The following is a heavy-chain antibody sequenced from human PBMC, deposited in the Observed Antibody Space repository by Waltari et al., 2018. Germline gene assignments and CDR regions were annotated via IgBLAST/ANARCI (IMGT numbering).Heavy chain of an antibody. CDR1: GFPFGGFW. D-gene: IGHD2-2*01. CDR2: VKDDGSEQ. Sequence: EVQLVESGGGLVQPGVSLRLSCAASGFPFGGFWMRWVRQAPGTGLEWVANVKDDGSEQNYVDSVKGRFTITRDNTKTILYMEMNNLRVEDTAVYYCARDRATRTGYVDYWGQGALVTVSS. J-gene: IGHJ4*02. V-gene: IGHV3-7*01. CDR3: ARDRATRTGYVDY.